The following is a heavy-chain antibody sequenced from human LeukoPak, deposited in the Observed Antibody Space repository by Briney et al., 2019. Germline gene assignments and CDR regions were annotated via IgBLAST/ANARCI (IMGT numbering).Heavy chain of an antibody. D-gene: IGHD2-21*01. V-gene: IGHV3-30*02. J-gene: IGHJ4*02. CDR3: AKDRVSGYCGGDCFYFDY. Sequence: GGSLRLXCAASGFTFSSYGMHWVRQAPGKGLQWVAFIRYDGSNQYYADSLKGRFTISRDNSKNTLYLQMNSLRAEDTAVYYCAKDRVSGYCGGDCFYFDYWGQGTLVTVSS. CDR1: GFTFSSYG. CDR2: IRYDGSNQ.